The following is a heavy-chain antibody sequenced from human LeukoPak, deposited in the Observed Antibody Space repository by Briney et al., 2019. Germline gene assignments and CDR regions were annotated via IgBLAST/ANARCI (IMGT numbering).Heavy chain of an antibody. Sequence: SETLSLTCTVAGGSISSSSYYWGWIRQPPGKGLEWIGNIYYSGSTYYNPSLKSRVTISVDTSKNQFSLRLSSLTAADTALYYCARDRKYYYPMDVWGKGTTVTVSS. V-gene: IGHV4-39*07. CDR1: GGSISSSSYY. J-gene: IGHJ6*03. CDR2: IYYSGST. CDR3: ARDRKYYYPMDV. D-gene: IGHD1-14*01.